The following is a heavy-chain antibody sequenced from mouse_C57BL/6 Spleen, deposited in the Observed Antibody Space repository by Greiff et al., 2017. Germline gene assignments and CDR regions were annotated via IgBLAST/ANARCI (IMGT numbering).Heavy chain of an antibody. CDR2: IDPEDGET. Sequence: EVKLQESGAELVKPGASVKLSCTASGFNIKDYYMHWVKQRTEQGLEWIGRIDPEDGETKYAPKFQGKATITADTSSNPAYLQLSSLTSEDTAVYYCASYDGYSWFAYWGQGPLVTVSA. V-gene: IGHV14-2*01. D-gene: IGHD2-3*01. CDR1: GFNIKDYY. CDR3: ASYDGYSWFAY. J-gene: IGHJ3*01.